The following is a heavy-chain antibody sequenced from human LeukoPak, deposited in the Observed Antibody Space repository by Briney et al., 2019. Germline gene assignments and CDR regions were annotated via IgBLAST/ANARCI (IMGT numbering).Heavy chain of an antibody. V-gene: IGHV4-4*07. J-gene: IGHJ6*03. Sequence: SETLSLTCTVSGGSISSYYWSWIRQPAGKGLEWIGRIYTSGSTNYNPSLKSRVTMSVDTSKNQFSLKLSSVTAADTAVYYCARDPSTMVRGKRPVYYYMDVWGKGTTVTVSS. CDR2: IYTSGST. CDR1: GGSISSYY. D-gene: IGHD3-10*01. CDR3: ARDPSTMVRGKRPVYYYMDV.